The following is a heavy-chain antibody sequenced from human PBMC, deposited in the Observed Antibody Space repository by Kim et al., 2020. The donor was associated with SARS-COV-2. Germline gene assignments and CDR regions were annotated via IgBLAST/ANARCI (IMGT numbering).Heavy chain of an antibody. CDR1: GGSVSSGSYY. J-gene: IGHJ5*02. CDR2: IYYTGNT. Sequence: SETLSLTCTVSGGSVSSGSYYWSWVRQSPGKGLEWIGYIYYTGNTNYNPSLKSRFTISVDTSKNQFSLKLSSVTAAATAVYYCAGGGLVIGGFDPWGRGTLVTVSS. CDR3: AGGGLVIGGFDP. D-gene: IGHD3-10*01. V-gene: IGHV4-61*01.